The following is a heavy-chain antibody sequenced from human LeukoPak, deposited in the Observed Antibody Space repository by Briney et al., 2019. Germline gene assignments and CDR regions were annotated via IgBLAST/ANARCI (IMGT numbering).Heavy chain of an antibody. CDR3: APEDTAMVEHLDFDH. V-gene: IGHV3-21*01. J-gene: IGHJ4*02. D-gene: IGHD5-18*01. CDR1: GITFRNYA. Sequence: PGGSLRLSCVVSGITFRNYAMYWVRQAPGKGLEWVSSISNIGTSIYYADSVKGRFTISRDNAKNSLYLQMDSLRAEDTAVYYCAPEDTAMVEHLDFDHWGQGTLVTVSS. CDR2: ISNIGTSI.